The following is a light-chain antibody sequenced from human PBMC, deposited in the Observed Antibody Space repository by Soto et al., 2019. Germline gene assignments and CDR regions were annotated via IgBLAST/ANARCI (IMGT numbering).Light chain of an antibody. CDR2: DAS. V-gene: IGKV3-11*01. Sequence: ENVLTQSPATLSLSPGERATLSCRASQSVSRNLAWYQQKPGQAPRLLIFDASTRATGIPARFSGSGSGTDFALTISSLEPEDFAVYYCQQRSGWPLTFGGGTKVDIK. J-gene: IGKJ4*01. CDR1: QSVSRN. CDR3: QQRSGWPLT.